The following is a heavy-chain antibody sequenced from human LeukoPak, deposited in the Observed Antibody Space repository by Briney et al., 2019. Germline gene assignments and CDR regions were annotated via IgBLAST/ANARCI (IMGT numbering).Heavy chain of an antibody. D-gene: IGHD5-12*01. Sequence: KPSETLSLTCTVSDGSISSSSYYWDWIRQPPGKGLEWIGNFYESGSTWYNPSLKSRVTISGDTSKNQFSLKLSSVTAADTAVYYCARHTRPGNIGYENAFDIWGQGTMVTVSS. CDR1: DGSISSSSYY. J-gene: IGHJ3*02. CDR3: ARHTRPGNIGYENAFDI. CDR2: FYESGST. V-gene: IGHV4-39*01.